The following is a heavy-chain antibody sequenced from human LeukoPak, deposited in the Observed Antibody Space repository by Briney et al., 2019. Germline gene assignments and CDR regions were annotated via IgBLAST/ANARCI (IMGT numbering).Heavy chain of an antibody. CDR3: ARAGAVAGTFDY. J-gene: IGHJ4*02. Sequence: GGSLRLSCAGSGFTFSSYSMNWVRQAPGKGLEWVSSISSSSSYIYYADSVKGRFTISRDNAKNSLYLQMNSLRAEDTAAYYCARAGAVAGTFDYWGQGTLVTVSS. V-gene: IGHV3-21*01. CDR1: GFTFSSYS. CDR2: ISSSSSYI. D-gene: IGHD6-19*01.